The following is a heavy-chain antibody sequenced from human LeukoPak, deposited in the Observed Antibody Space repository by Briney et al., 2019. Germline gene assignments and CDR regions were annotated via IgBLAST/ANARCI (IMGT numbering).Heavy chain of an antibody. CDR1: DGSISGYY. J-gene: IGHJ4*02. CDR3: ARDLGGIYFDY. CDR2: IHFSGST. V-gene: IGHV4-59*01. Sequence: SETLSLTCTVSDGSISGYYWSWIRQPPGKGLEWIGSIHFSGSTNYNPSLRSRVTISVDTSKNQLSLKLSSVTAADTAVYYCARDLGGIYFDYWGQGTLVTVSS. D-gene: IGHD1-26*01.